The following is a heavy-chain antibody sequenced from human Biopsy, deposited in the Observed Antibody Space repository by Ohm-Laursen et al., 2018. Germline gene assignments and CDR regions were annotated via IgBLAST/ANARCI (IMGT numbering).Heavy chain of an antibody. D-gene: IGHD2-15*01. CDR1: GGSISSFY. CDR3: ARRGSGGRSFDH. J-gene: IGHJ4*02. V-gene: IGHV4-4*09. Sequence: TLSLTCAVSGGSISSFYWTWIRQPPGKGLEWIGDISVSGSTNYKPSLKSRVIISVDTSKNQFSLNLSSVTAADTAVYYCARRGSGGRSFDHWGQGTLVTVSS. CDR2: ISVSGST.